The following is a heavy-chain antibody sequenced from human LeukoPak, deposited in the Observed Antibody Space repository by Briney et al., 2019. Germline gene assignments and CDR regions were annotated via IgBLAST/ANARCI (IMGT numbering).Heavy chain of an antibody. Sequence: ASVKVSCKASGYTFTGYYMHWVRQAPGQGLEWMGWINAGNGNTKYSQEFQGRVTITRDTSASTAYMELSSLRSEDMAVYYCAREAYDFWSGYYFDYWGQGTLVTVSS. J-gene: IGHJ4*02. CDR2: INAGNGNT. D-gene: IGHD3-3*01. V-gene: IGHV1-3*03. CDR1: GYTFTGYY. CDR3: AREAYDFWSGYYFDY.